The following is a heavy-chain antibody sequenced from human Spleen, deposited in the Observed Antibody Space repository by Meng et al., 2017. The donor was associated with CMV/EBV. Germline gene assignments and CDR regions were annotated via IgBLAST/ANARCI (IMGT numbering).Heavy chain of an antibody. CDR3: ARDRYYDFSSGIGRLDY. J-gene: IGHJ4*02. CDR2: ISRDENNNK. D-gene: IGHD3-3*01. Sequence: GESLKISCVASGFTFNRYTMHWVRQTPGHGLEWLALISRDENNNKYYADSVKGRFTISRDDSKNTLFLQMDSLRTEDTALYYCARDRYYDFSSGIGRLDYWGQGTPVTVSS. V-gene: IGHV3-30*04. CDR1: GFTFNRYT.